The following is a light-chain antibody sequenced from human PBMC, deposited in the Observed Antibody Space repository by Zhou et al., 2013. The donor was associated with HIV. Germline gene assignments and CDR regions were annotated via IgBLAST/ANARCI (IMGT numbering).Light chain of an antibody. CDR3: QQYGDSPRFT. J-gene: IGKJ2*01. CDR2: QTS. V-gene: IGKV3-20*01. Sequence: IVLTQSPGTLSLSPGERATLSCKASQNIRNSDLGWYQQRPGRAPRLLIYQTSRRAAGVPERFSGRGSGTDFSLTISRLEPEDSAVYYCQQYGDSPRFTFGQGTRLEIK. CDR1: QNIRNSD.